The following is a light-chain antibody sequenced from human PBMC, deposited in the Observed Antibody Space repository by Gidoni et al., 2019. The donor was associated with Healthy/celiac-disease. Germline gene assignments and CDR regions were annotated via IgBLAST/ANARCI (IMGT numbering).Light chain of an antibody. Sequence: EIVLTQSPATLSLSPGERATLSCRASQSVSSYLACCQQKPGQAPRLLISDASNRATGIPARFSGSGSGTDFTLTISSLAPEDFAVYYCQQRSTWLTFGGGTKVEIK. CDR1: QSVSSY. J-gene: IGKJ4*01. CDR2: DAS. CDR3: QQRSTWLT. V-gene: IGKV3-11*01.